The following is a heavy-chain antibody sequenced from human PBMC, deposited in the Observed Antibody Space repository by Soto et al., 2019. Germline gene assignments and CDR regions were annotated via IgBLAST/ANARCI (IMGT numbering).Heavy chain of an antibody. V-gene: IGHV4-34*01. CDR3: ARGGELTKGNYYGMDV. Sequence: SETLSLTCAVYGGSFSGYYRSWIRQPPGKGLEWIGEINHSGSTNYNPSLKSRVTISVDTSKNQFSLKLSSVTAADTAVYYCARGGELTKGNYYGMDVWGQGTTVTVSS. CDR1: GGSFSGYY. J-gene: IGHJ6*02. D-gene: IGHD1-26*01. CDR2: INHSGST.